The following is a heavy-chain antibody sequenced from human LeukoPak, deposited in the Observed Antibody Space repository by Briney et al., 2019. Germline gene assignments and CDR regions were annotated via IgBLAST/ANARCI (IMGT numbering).Heavy chain of an antibody. CDR1: GFTFSSYW. Sequence: PGGSLRLSCAASGFTFSSYWMHWVRQAPGKGLEWVSGINWNGGSTGYADSVKGRFTISRDNAKNSLYLQMNSLRAEDTALYHCARGRGYSGYLYYFDYWGQGTLVTVSS. CDR2: INWNGGST. V-gene: IGHV3-20*01. CDR3: ARGRGYSGYLYYFDY. D-gene: IGHD5-12*01. J-gene: IGHJ4*02.